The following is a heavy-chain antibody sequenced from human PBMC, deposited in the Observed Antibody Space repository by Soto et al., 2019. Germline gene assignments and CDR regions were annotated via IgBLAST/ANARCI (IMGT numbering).Heavy chain of an antibody. CDR2: INAGNGNT. V-gene: IGHV1-3*01. CDR1: GYTFTSYA. J-gene: IGHJ4*02. D-gene: IGHD6-19*01. Sequence: QVQLVQSGAEVKKPGASVKVSCKASGYTFTSYAMHWVRQAPGQRLEWMGWINAGNGNTKYSQKFQGRVTITRDTSASTAYMELSSLRSEDTAVYYCARPSGGGWEGDYWGQGTLVTVSS. CDR3: ARPSGGGWEGDY.